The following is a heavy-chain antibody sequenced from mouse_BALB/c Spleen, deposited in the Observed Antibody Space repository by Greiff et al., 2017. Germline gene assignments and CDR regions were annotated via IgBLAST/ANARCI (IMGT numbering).Heavy chain of an antibody. V-gene: IGHV5-9-3*01. CDR1: GFTFSSYA. Sequence: EVKLMESGGGLVKPGGSLKLSCAASGFTFSSYAMSWVRQTPEKRLEWVATISSGGSYTYYPDSVKGRFTISRDNAKNTLYLQMSSLRSEDTAMYYCARQYGNYDYFDYWGQGTTLTVSS. J-gene: IGHJ2*01. CDR3: ARQYGNYDYFDY. D-gene: IGHD2-10*02. CDR2: ISSGGSYT.